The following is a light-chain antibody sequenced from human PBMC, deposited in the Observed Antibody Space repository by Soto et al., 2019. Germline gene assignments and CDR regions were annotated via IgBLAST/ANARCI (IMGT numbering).Light chain of an antibody. CDR3: ISYAGSDTYV. CDR2: DVN. CDR1: SSDVGAYNY. Sequence: QSVLTQPPSASGSPGQSVTISCTGTSSDVGAYNYVSWYQQHPAKAPKLMIYDVNKRPSGVPDRFSGSKSGNTASLTVSGLQADDEADYYCISYAGSDTYVFGNGTKVTVL. J-gene: IGLJ1*01. V-gene: IGLV2-8*01.